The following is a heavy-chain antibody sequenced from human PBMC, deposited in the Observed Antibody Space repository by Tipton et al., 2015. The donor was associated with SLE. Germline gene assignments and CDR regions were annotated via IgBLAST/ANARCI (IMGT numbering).Heavy chain of an antibody. CDR1: GGSISSHY. CDR2: IYYSGST. CDR3: ARGEQDIVVVVAAKDWFDP. J-gene: IGHJ5*02. D-gene: IGHD2-15*01. Sequence: LRLSCTVSGGSISSHYWSWIRQPPGKGLEWIGYIYYSGSTNYNPSLKSRVTISVDTSKNQFSLKLSSVTAADTAVYYCARGEQDIVVVVAAKDWFDPWGQGTLVTVSS. V-gene: IGHV4-59*11.